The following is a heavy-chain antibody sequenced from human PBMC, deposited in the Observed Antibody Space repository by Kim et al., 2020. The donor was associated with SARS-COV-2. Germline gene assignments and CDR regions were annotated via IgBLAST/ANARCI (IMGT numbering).Heavy chain of an antibody. Sequence: GGSLRLSCAASGFTFSSYEMNWVRQAPGKGLEWVSYISSSGSTIYYADSVKGRFTISRDNAKHSLYLQMNSLRAEDTAVYYCAADEVVIIDYYYYGMDVWGQGTTVTVSS. CDR1: GFTFSSYE. CDR3: AADEVVIIDYYYYGMDV. V-gene: IGHV3-48*03. CDR2: ISSSGSTI. D-gene: IGHD3-3*01. J-gene: IGHJ6*02.